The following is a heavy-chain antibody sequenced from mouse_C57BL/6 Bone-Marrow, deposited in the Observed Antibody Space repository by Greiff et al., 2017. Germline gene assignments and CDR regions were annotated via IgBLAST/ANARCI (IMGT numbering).Heavy chain of an antibody. Sequence: VQLQQSGAELVRPGTSVKVSCKASGYAFTHYLIEWVKQRPGQGLEWIGVINPGSGGTTYNEKFKGKETLTADKSSSTASSQLSSLTSYDTAVYFCARFPFYWGQGTTLTVAS. CDR2: INPGSGGT. V-gene: IGHV1-54*01. J-gene: IGHJ2*01. CDR3: ARFPFY. CDR1: GYAFTHYL.